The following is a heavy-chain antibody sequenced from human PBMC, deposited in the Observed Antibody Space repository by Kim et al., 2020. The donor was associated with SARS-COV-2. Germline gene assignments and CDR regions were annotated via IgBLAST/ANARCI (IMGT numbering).Heavy chain of an antibody. CDR3: AKAVGSSGWYEHYYYGMDV. Sequence: GRFTISRDNAKNSLYLQMNSLRAEDTALYYCAKAVGSSGWYEHYYYGMDVWGQGTTVTVSS. D-gene: IGHD6-19*01. J-gene: IGHJ6*02. V-gene: IGHV3-9*01.